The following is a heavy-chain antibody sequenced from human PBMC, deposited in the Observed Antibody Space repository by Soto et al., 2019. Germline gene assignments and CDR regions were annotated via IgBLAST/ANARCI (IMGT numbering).Heavy chain of an antibody. CDR1: GDSVSSDIYF. Sequence: SETLSLTCIVSGDSVSSDIYFWTWIRQPPGKGLEWIAYISYTGDTNYNPSLKSRVTISVDTSRNQFSLTLTSVTAADTAVYFCARIVVGATVDLWGQGSLVTVSS. V-gene: IGHV4-61*01. CDR3: ARIVVGATVDL. CDR2: ISYTGDT. J-gene: IGHJ5*02. D-gene: IGHD1-26*01.